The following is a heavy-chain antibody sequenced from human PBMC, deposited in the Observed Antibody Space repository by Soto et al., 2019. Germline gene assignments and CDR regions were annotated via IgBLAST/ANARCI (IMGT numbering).Heavy chain of an antibody. CDR3: GKERRGSGWSVCNF. Sequence: VQLLESGGGLVQPGGSLRLSCAASGFIFMDYAMNWVRQAPGKGLEWVSDISGRGDSARYADSVKGRFTISRDNSRNTLYLQINSLRVDDTAVYYCGKERRGSGWSVCNFWGQGTLVTVSS. J-gene: IGHJ4*02. D-gene: IGHD6-19*01. CDR1: GFIFMDYA. V-gene: IGHV3-23*01. CDR2: ISGRGDSA.